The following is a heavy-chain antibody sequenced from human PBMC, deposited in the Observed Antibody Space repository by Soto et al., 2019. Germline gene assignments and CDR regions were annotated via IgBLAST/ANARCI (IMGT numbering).Heavy chain of an antibody. CDR3: ETEQRAAHYDCWSGPYYGMDV. J-gene: IGHJ6*02. V-gene: IGHV4-34*01. CDR1: GRSFSGYS. D-gene: IGHD3-3*01. Sequence: PSETLSPTCAVYGRSFSGYSWGWIRPHPGKGLEWIGEISHSGSTNYNPSLKSRVTISVDTPKNQFPLKLIAVTAADTAVYYCETEQRAAHYDCWSGPYYGMDVWGQGTTVTVSS. CDR2: ISHSGST.